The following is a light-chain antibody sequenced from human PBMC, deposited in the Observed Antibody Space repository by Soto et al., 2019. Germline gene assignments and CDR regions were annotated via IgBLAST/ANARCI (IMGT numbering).Light chain of an antibody. Sequence: EIVLKQSPATLSLSPGERATLSCRASQSVRTYLAWYQQKPGQAPRLLIYDASNRATGIPARFSGSGSGTDFTLTISSLEPEDFAVYYCQQRSIWPPYTFGQGTKLEIK. J-gene: IGKJ2*01. CDR1: QSVRTY. CDR2: DAS. V-gene: IGKV3-11*01. CDR3: QQRSIWPPYT.